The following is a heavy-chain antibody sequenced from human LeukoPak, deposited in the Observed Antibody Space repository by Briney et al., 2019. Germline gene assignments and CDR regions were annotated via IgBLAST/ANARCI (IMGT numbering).Heavy chain of an antibody. D-gene: IGHD6-13*01. CDR3: AILPGYSSSWYEVDY. CDR2: ISGSGGST. V-gene: IGHV3-23*01. J-gene: IGHJ4*02. CDR1: GFTFRSYA. Sequence: PGGSLRLPCAASGFTFRSYAMSWVRQAPGRGLEWVSGISGSGGSTYYADSVKGRFTISRDNSKNTLYLQMNSPRAEDTAVYYCAILPGYSSSWYEVDYWGQGTLVTVSS.